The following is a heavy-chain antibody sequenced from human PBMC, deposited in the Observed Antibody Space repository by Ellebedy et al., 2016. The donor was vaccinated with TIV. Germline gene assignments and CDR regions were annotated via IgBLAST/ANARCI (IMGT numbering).Heavy chain of an antibody. CDR3: ARAFDGNSGYDVPFDP. CDR2: ISSSGRIM. V-gene: IGHV3-11*01. D-gene: IGHD5-12*01. J-gene: IGHJ5*02. Sequence: PGGSLRLSCAASGFTFSDYYMTRIRQAPGKGLEWVAYISSSGRIMYHADSVKGRFTISRDNAKNSLYLQMNSLRAEDTAVYYCARAFDGNSGYDVPFDPWGQGILVTVSS. CDR1: GFTFSDYY.